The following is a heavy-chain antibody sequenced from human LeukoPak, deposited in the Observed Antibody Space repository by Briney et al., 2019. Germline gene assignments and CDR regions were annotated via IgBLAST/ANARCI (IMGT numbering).Heavy chain of an antibody. CDR2: IYYSGST. Sequence: SETLSLTCTVSGCSISSGGYYWSWIRQHPGKGLEWIGYIYYSGSTYYNPSLKSRVTISVDTSKNQFSLKLSSVTAADTAVYYCARGRVSVTGYYFAMDVWGQGTTVTVSS. J-gene: IGHJ6*02. V-gene: IGHV4-31*03. CDR1: GCSISSGGYY. CDR3: ARGRVSVTGYYFAMDV. D-gene: IGHD2-21*02.